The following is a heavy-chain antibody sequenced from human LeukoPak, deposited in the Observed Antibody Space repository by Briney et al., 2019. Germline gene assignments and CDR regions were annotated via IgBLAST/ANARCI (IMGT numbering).Heavy chain of an antibody. D-gene: IGHD2-2*01. V-gene: IGHV3-74*01. CDR2: INGDGSST. J-gene: IGHJ3*02. CDR3: ARRGLVPAFDI. CDR1: GFTFSSYW. Sequence: GGSLRLSCAASGFTFSSYWMHWVRQAPGKGLVWVSRINGDGSSTTYADAVKGRFTISRDNAKNTLYLQMSSLRAEDTAVYYCARRGLVPAFDIWGQGTMVTVAS.